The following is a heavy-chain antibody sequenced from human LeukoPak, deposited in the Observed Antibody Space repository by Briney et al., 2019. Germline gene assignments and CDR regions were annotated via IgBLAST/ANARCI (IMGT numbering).Heavy chain of an antibody. CDR3: AREVIAAHNWFDP. CDR1: KGPISSGNYY. D-gene: IGHD6-6*01. Sequence: PSETLSLTCTVSKGPISSGNYYWTWIRQPAGKGLEWIGRIYISGSTDYNPSLKSRVTISLDTSKNQFSLNLSSVTAADTALYFCAREVIAAHNWFDPWGQGTLVTVSS. CDR2: IYISGST. J-gene: IGHJ5*02. V-gene: IGHV4-61*02.